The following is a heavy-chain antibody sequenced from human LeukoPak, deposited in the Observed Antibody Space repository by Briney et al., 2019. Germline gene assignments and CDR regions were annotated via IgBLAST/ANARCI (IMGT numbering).Heavy chain of an antibody. D-gene: IGHD1-1*01. V-gene: IGHV3-21*01. CDR1: GFTFSSYS. Sequence: GGSLRLSCAASGFTFSSYSMNSVRQAPGKGLEWVSSISSSSSYIYYADSVKDRFTISRDNAKNTLYLQMNSLRAEDTAVYYCARGFSGTADYWGQGELVTVSS. CDR2: ISSSSSYI. CDR3: ARGFSGTADY. J-gene: IGHJ4*02.